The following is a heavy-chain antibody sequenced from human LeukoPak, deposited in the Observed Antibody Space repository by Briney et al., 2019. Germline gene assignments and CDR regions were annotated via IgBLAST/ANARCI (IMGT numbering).Heavy chain of an antibody. CDR3: ARVDCTNGVCYSPDYYFYGMDV. V-gene: IGHV1-18*01. D-gene: IGHD2-8*01. J-gene: IGHJ6*02. CDR1: GYTFITYG. Sequence: ASVKVSCKASGYTFITYGISWVRQAPGQGLEWMGWISAYNGNTNYAQKFQGRATMTTDTSTSTAFMELRSLRSDDTAVYYCARVDCTNGVCYSPDYYFYGMDVWGQGTTVTVSS. CDR2: ISAYNGNT.